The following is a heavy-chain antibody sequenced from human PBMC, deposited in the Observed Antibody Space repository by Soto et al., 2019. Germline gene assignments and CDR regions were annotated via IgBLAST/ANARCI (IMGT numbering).Heavy chain of an antibody. J-gene: IGHJ5*02. CDR2: INHSGST. CDR3: ARGRITMVRGVDNWFDP. CDR1: GGSFSGYY. D-gene: IGHD3-10*01. Sequence: SETLSLTCAVYGGSFSGYYWSWIRQPPGKGLEWIGEINHSGSTNYNPSLKSRVTISVDTSKNQFSLKLSSVTAADTAVYYCARGRITMVRGVDNWFDPWGQGTLVTVSS. V-gene: IGHV4-34*01.